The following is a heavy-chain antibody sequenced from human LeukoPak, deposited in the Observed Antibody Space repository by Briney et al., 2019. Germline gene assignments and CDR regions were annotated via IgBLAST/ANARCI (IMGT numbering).Heavy chain of an antibody. CDR2: ISSNGGST. V-gene: IGHV3-64*04. D-gene: IGHD3-9*01. Sequence: GGSLRLSCSASGFTFSNYAMYWVRQAPGKGLEYISAISSNGGSTYYTDSVKGRFTISRDNSKNTLYLQMNSLRVEDTAVYYCALGLVTDYWGQGTLVTVSS. J-gene: IGHJ4*02. CDR3: ALGLVTDY. CDR1: GFTFSNYA.